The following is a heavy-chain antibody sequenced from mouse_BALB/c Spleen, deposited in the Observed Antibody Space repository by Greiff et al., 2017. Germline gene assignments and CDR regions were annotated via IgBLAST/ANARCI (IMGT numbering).Heavy chain of an antibody. J-gene: IGHJ1*01. CDR3: ARNYKGYDGEVYVDD. Sequence: QVQLKESGPGLVAPSQSLSITCTVSGFSLSRYSVHWVRQPPGKGLEWLGMIWGGGSTDYNSALKSRLSISKDNSNSQVFLKMNSLQTDDTAMYYCARNYKGYDGEVYVDDWGAGTTVTVSS. CDR1: GFSLSRYS. D-gene: IGHD2-2*01. CDR2: IWGGGST. V-gene: IGHV2-6-4*01.